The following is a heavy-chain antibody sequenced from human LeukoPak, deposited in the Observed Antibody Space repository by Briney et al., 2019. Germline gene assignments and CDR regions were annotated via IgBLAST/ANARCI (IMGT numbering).Heavy chain of an antibody. CDR2: IYYSGST. CDR1: GGSISSYY. J-gene: IGHJ4*02. V-gene: IGHV4-59*01. Sequence: SETLSLTCTVSGGSISSYYWSWIRQPPGKGLEWIGYIYYSGSTNYNPSLKSRVTISVDTSKNQFSLKLSSVTAADTAVYYCARAGYDPLGSDYWGQGTLVTVSS. CDR3: ARAGYDPLGSDY. D-gene: IGHD5-12*01.